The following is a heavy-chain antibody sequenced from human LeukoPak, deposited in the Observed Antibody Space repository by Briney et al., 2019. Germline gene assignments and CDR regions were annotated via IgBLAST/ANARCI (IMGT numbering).Heavy chain of an antibody. V-gene: IGHV1-69*01. CDR3: ARDYYYDSSGYSPFDF. CDR2: IIPIFGTA. CDR1: GGTFSSYT. Sequence: ASLKVSCKASGGTFSSYTFSWVRQAPGQGLEWMGGIIPIFGTANYAQKLQGRVTITADESTSTAYMELSSLRPDDTAVYYCARDYYYDSSGYSPFDFWGQGTLVTVSS. J-gene: IGHJ4*02. D-gene: IGHD3-22*01.